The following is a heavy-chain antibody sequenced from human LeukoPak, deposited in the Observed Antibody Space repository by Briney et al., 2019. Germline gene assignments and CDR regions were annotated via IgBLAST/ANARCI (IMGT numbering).Heavy chain of an antibody. J-gene: IGHJ4*02. CDR3: AKDLMVRGVSVN. Sequence: GGSLRLSCAGSGFTFSRYWMSWVRQAPGKGLEWVANIKQDGSAKYYVDSVKGRFTTSRDNAKNSLYLQMNSLRAEDTAVYYCAKDLMVRGVSVNWGQGTLVTVSS. D-gene: IGHD3-10*01. V-gene: IGHV3-7*03. CDR1: GFTFSRYW. CDR2: IKQDGSAK.